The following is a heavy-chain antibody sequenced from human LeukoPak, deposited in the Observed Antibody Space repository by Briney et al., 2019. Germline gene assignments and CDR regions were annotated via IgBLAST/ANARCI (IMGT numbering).Heavy chain of an antibody. CDR3: ARTMEQWLVTLAFDY. D-gene: IGHD6-19*01. CDR1: GFTFSSYA. Sequence: GGSLRLSCAASGFTFSSYAMSWVRQAPGKGLEWVAVIWYDGSNKYYADSVKGRFTISRDNSKNTLYLQMNSLRAEDTAVYYCARTMEQWLVTLAFDYWGQGTLVTVSS. V-gene: IGHV3-33*08. J-gene: IGHJ4*02. CDR2: IWYDGSNK.